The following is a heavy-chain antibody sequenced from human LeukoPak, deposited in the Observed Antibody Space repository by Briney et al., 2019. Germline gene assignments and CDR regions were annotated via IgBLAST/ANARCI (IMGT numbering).Heavy chain of an antibody. Sequence: PSETLSLTCTVSGGSISSSSYYWGWIRQPPGKGLEWIGSIFYSGSTYYNPSLQSRVTISVDTSKNQFSLKLSSVTAADTAVYYCARYPYYDFWSGYYLGYYYYGMDVWGQGTTVTVSS. V-gene: IGHV4-39*01. D-gene: IGHD3-3*01. CDR2: IFYSGST. CDR1: GGSISSSSYY. J-gene: IGHJ6*02. CDR3: ARYPYYDFWSGYYLGYYYYGMDV.